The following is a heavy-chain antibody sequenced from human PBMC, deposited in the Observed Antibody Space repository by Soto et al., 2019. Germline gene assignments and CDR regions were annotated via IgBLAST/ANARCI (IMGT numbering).Heavy chain of an antibody. V-gene: IGHV6-1*01. J-gene: IGHJ5*01. D-gene: IGHD3-16*01. Sequence: PSRTLSLTCYSSGDSVSSNDATCDWIRQSPSRGLEWLGRTYYRSGWQTDYAISVKSRISINPDTSNNQVSLQLNSVTPDDTAVYYCARLIGNSWLDSWGQGTLVTVS. CDR3: ARLIGNSWLDS. CDR2: TYYRSGWQT. CDR1: GDSVSSNDAT.